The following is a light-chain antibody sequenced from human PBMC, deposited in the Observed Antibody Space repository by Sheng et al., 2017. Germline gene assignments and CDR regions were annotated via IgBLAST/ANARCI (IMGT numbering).Light chain of an antibody. V-gene: IGLV1-44*01. CDR2: GND. Sequence: QSVLTQPPSASGTPGQTVTISCSGSSSNIGTNPVNWYQQLPGTAPELLMYGNDQRPSGVPDRFSGSKSGTSASLAISGLQSEDESDYYCAVWDDSLNGVLFGGGTKLTV. CDR1: SSNIGTNP. J-gene: IGLJ2*01. CDR3: AVWDDSLNGVL.